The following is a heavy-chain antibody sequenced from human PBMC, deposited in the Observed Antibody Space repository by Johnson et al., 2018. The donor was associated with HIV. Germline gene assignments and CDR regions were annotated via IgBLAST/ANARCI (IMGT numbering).Heavy chain of an antibody. V-gene: IGHV3-30*03. CDR3: ARDSRCITRIRVADAFDI. J-gene: IGHJ3*02. D-gene: IGHD3-22*01. CDR2: ISYDGSNK. CDR1: GFTFSSYG. Sequence: QVQLVESGGGVVQPGRSLRLSCAVSGFTFSSYGMHWVRRAPGKGLEWVAIISYDGSNKYYADSVKGRFTISRDNSKNTLYLQMNSLSAEDTAVYYCARDSRCITRIRVADAFDIWGQGTMFTVSS.